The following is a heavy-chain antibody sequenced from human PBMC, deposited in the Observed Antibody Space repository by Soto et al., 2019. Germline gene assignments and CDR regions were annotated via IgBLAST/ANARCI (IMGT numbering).Heavy chain of an antibody. Sequence: SETLSLTCAVSGGSISSSSFYWGWFRQPPGKGLEWIGSFYYSESTYYNPSLKSRVIISVDTSKNQFSLKLSSVTAADTAVYYCATTAGSSWYYFDYWGQGTLVTVS. CDR2: FYYSEST. D-gene: IGHD6-13*01. V-gene: IGHV4-39*01. CDR1: GGSISSSSFY. J-gene: IGHJ4*02. CDR3: ATTAGSSWYYFDY.